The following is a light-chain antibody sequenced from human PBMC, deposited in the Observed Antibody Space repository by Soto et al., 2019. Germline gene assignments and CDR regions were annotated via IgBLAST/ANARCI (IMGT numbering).Light chain of an antibody. V-gene: IGLV1-44*01. CDR1: SSNIGSNT. Sequence: QSVLTQSPSASGTPGQRVTISCSGSSSNIGSNTVNWYQQLPGTAPKLLIYSDNQRPSGVPDRFSGSKSGTSASLAISGLQSEDEADYYCAPWDDSLNGWVFGGGTKLTVL. CDR2: SDN. CDR3: APWDDSLNGWV. J-gene: IGLJ3*02.